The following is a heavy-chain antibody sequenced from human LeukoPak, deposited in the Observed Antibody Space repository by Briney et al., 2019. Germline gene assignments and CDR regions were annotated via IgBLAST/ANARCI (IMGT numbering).Heavy chain of an antibody. D-gene: IGHD5-12*01. CDR3: ARVGDIVATITFDY. V-gene: IGHV3-7*01. Sequence: GGSLRLSCAASGFTFSNHGMNWVRQAPGKGLEWVANIKQDGSEKYYVDSVKGRFTISRDNAKNSLYLQMNSLRAEDTAVYYCARVGDIVATITFDYWGQGTLVTVSS. J-gene: IGHJ4*02. CDR1: GFTFSNHG. CDR2: IKQDGSEK.